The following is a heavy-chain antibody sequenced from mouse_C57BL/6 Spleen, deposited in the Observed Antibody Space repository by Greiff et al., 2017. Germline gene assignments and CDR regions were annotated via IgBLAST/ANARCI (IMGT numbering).Heavy chain of an antibody. CDR3: ARGGDGYDYYFDY. V-gene: IGHV1-53*01. CDR2: INPSNGGT. Sequence: QVPLQQPGTELVKPGASVKLSCKASGYTFPSYWVHWVKQRPGPGLEWIGNINPSNGGTNYNEKFKSKATLTVDKSSSTAYMQLSSLTSEDSAVYYCARGGDGYDYYFDYWGQGTTLTVSS. CDR1: GYTFPSYW. J-gene: IGHJ2*01. D-gene: IGHD2-4*01.